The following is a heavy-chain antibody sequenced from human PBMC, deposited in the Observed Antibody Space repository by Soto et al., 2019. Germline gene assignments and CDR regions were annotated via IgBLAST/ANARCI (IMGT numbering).Heavy chain of an antibody. CDR2: IKDKSDGGTT. CDR3: TTGHPELYYFYMDL. V-gene: IGHV3-15*01. Sequence: GGSLRLSCTASGFTFSNAWMSWVRQAPGKGLEWVGRIKDKSDGGTTDYAAPVKGRFTISRDDSKNTQYLQMNSLRSEDTAVYYCTTGHPELYYFYMDLWGKGTTVTVSS. CDR1: GFTFSNAW. D-gene: IGHD3-10*01. J-gene: IGHJ6*03.